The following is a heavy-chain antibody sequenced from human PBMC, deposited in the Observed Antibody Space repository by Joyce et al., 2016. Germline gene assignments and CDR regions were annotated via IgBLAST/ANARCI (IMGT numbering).Heavy chain of an antibody. CDR3: ARSGRDRGLIF. CDR2: IYPGYPDNSDG. D-gene: IGHD3-10*01. Sequence: EMQLVQSESEVKNHGESLKISCQVAGRNFYNYWIAWVRQMPGKGLEWMGLIYPGYPDNSDGRYRPSFRGRVTISADRSTTTAYLHFNSLRDSDTAMYYCARSGRDRGLIFWGQGTVVIVSS. CDR1: GRNFYNYW. J-gene: IGHJ4*02. V-gene: IGHV5-51*01.